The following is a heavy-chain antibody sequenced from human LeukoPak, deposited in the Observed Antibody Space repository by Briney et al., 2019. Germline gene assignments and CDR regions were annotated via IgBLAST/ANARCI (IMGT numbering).Heavy chain of an antibody. CDR1: GGPIISYY. CDR2: IYYNGTT. D-gene: IGHD6-19*01. J-gene: IGHJ4*02. CDR3: ARDVSGWFY. Sequence: SETLSLTCTVSGGPIISYYWSWIRQSPGRGLEWIGYIYYNGTTNYNPSLKSRVTMSVDTSKKQFSLKLSSVTAADTAVYYCARDVSGWFYWGQGTLVTVSS. V-gene: IGHV4-59*01.